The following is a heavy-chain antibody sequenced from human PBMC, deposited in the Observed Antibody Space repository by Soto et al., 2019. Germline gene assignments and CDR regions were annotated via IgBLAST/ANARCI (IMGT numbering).Heavy chain of an antibody. D-gene: IGHD5-12*01. CDR3: ASSSGYVWDY. Sequence: SETLSLTCTVSGGSISSSSYYWGWIRQPPGKGLEWIGSIYYSGSTYYNPSLKSRVTISVDTSKNQFSLKLSSVTAADTAVYYCASSSGYVWDYWGQGTLVTVSS. CDR2: IYYSGST. CDR1: GGSISSSSYY. J-gene: IGHJ4*02. V-gene: IGHV4-39*01.